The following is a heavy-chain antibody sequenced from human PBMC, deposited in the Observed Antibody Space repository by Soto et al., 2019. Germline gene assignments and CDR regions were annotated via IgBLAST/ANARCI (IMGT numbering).Heavy chain of an antibody. Sequence: ASVKVSCKASGGTFSSYAISWVRQAPGQGLEWMGGIIPIFGTANYAQKFQGRVTITADESTGTAYMELSSLRSEDTAVYYCARILYSSSWYFWFDPWGQGTLVTVSS. J-gene: IGHJ5*02. D-gene: IGHD6-13*01. V-gene: IGHV1-69*13. CDR1: GGTFSSYA. CDR3: ARILYSSSWYFWFDP. CDR2: IIPIFGTA.